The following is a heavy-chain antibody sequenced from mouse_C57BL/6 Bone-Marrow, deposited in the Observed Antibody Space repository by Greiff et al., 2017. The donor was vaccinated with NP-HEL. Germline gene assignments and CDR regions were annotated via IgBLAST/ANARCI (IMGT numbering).Heavy chain of an antibody. CDR2: ISSGSSTI. CDR1: GFTFSDYG. J-gene: IGHJ4*01. V-gene: IGHV5-17*01. CDR3: ASLNCYGSSYDAMDY. Sequence: EVKVVESGGGLVKPGGSLKLSCAASGFTFSDYGMHWVRQAPEKGLEWVAYISSGSSTIYSADTVKGRFTISRDNAKNTLFLQMTSLGSEDTAMYYCASLNCYGSSYDAMDYWGQGASVTVSS. D-gene: IGHD1-1*01.